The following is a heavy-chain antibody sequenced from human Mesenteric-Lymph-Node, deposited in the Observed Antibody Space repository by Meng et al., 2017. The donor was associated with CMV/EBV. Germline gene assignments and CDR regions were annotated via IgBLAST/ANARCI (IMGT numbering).Heavy chain of an antibody. CDR2: INPNSGGT. CDR3: ASASPIDAFDI. Sequence: ASVKVSCKASGYTFIKYGISWVRQAPGQGLEWMGWINPNSGGTNYAQKFQGRVTMTRDTSISTAYMELSRLRSDDTAVYYCASASPIDAFDIWGQGTMVTVSS. CDR1: GYTFIKYG. J-gene: IGHJ3*02. V-gene: IGHV1-2*02. D-gene: IGHD2-2*01.